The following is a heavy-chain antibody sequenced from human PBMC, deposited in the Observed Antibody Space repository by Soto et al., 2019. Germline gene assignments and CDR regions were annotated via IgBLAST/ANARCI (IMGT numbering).Heavy chain of an antibody. J-gene: IGHJ4*02. CDR2: ISATGTTT. CDR3: ATYSSPFDY. V-gene: IGHV3-23*01. CDR1: EFAFSSYA. D-gene: IGHD6-13*01. Sequence: GGSLRLSCSSSEFAFSSYALNWVRQAPGKGLEWVSAISATGTTTYYADSVKGRFTISRDNSKRTLFLQMDSLSPDDTAVYYCATYSSPFDYWGQGTLVTVSS.